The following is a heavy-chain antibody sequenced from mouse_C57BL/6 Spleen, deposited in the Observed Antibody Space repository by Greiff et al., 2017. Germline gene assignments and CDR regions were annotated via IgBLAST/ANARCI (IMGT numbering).Heavy chain of an antibody. CDR3: AREDY. J-gene: IGHJ3*01. Sequence: EVMLVESGGGLVKPGGSLKLSCAASGFTFSSYAMSWVRQTPEKRLEWVATISDGGSYTYYPDNVKGRFTISRDNAKNNLYLQMSHLKSEDTAMYYCAREDYWGQGTLVTVSA. V-gene: IGHV5-4*01. CDR1: GFTFSSYA. CDR2: ISDGGSYT.